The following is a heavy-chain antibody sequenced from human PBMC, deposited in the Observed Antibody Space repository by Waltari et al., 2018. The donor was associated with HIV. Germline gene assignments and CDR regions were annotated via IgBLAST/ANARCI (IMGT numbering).Heavy chain of an antibody. CDR3: ARGAAGYYYYVMDV. CDR2: ISVYNGHT. Sequence: GYTFTSYGISWVRQAPGQGLEWMGWISVYNGHTNYAQKLQGRVTMTTDTSTSTAYMELRSLRSDDTAVYYCARGAAGYYYYVMDVWGQGTTVTVSS. CDR1: GYTFTSYG. D-gene: IGHD6-13*01. V-gene: IGHV1-18*01. J-gene: IGHJ6*02.